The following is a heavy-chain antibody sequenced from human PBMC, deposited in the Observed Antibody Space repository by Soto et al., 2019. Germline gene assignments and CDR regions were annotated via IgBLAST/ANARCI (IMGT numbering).Heavy chain of an antibody. J-gene: IGHJ6*02. Sequence: SVKVSCKASGCTFNSYGLNWVRQAPGRGLEWMGGIVPVFGIANYAQKFEGRVTITADGSTNTVYMELSSLRSEDTAVYYCARGFGVGSSPYGMDVWGQGTTVTVSS. D-gene: IGHD3-3*01. CDR1: GCTFNSYG. CDR3: ARGFGVGSSPYGMDV. V-gene: IGHV1-69*13. CDR2: IVPVFGIA.